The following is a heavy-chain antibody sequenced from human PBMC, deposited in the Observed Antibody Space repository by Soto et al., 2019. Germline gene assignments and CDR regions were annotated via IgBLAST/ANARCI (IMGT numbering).Heavy chain of an antibody. CDR3: AKLNGGLGLFYGLDA. CDR1: GFTFKNYA. J-gene: IGHJ6*02. D-gene: IGHD1-1*01. Sequence: AGGSLRLSCRASGFTFKNYAMTWVRKCPGKGLQWVSLMTGGGTTDYADSAKGRFIISRDNYKNTLSLQMHNLRADDTALYYCAKLNGGLGLFYGLDAWGQGTMVTVTS. CDR2: MTGGGTT. V-gene: IGHV3-23*01.